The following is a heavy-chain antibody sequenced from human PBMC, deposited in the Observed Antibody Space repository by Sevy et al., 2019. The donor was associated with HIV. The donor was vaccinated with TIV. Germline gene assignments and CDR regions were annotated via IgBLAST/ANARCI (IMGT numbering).Heavy chain of an antibody. D-gene: IGHD6-13*01. CDR2: INWNSGSI. V-gene: IGHV3-9*01. Sequence: GGSLRLSCAASGFNLDDYAMHWVRQAPGKGLEWVSGINWNSGSIAYADSVKGRFSISRDNAKNSLYLQLNSLRAEDTAVYYCAKEYGRWYTSTWYFFDYWGQGTLVTVSS. CDR1: GFNLDDYA. CDR3: AKEYGRWYTSTWYFFDY. J-gene: IGHJ4*02.